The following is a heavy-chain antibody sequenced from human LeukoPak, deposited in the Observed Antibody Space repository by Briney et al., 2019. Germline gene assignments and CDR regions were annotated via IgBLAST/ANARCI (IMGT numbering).Heavy chain of an antibody. J-gene: IGHJ4*02. Sequence: GRSLRLSCAASGFTFSSYAMHWVRQAPGKGLEWVAVISYDGSNKYYADSVKGRFTISRDNSKNTLYLQINSLRAEDTAVYYCAREDCSGGSCYSGSFDYWGQGTLVTVSS. CDR1: GFTFSSYA. CDR2: ISYDGSNK. CDR3: AREDCSGGSCYSGSFDY. V-gene: IGHV3-30-3*01. D-gene: IGHD2-15*01.